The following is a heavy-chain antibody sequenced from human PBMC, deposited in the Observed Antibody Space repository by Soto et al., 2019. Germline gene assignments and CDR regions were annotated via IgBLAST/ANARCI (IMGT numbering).Heavy chain of an antibody. CDR2: IDPRDSYT. CDR3: ARHLGYSVFESRGYSDPFDF. Sequence: PGESLKISCRGSGYSFTNYWISWVRQMPGKGLEWMGRIDPRDSYTNYSPSFRGHVTISTDKSISTAYLQWSNLKASDTAMYYRARHLGYSVFESRGYSDPFDFWGQGTLVTVSS. V-gene: IGHV5-10-1*01. CDR1: GYSFTNYW. J-gene: IGHJ4*02. D-gene: IGHD3-22*01.